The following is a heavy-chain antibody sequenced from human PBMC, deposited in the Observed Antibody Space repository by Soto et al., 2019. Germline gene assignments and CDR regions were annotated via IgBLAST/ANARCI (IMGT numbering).Heavy chain of an antibody. CDR1: GYTFTSYG. Sequence: ASVKVSCKASGYTFTSYGISWVRQAPGQGLEWMGWISAYNGNTNYAQKLQGRVTMATDTSTSTAYMELRSLRSDDTAVYYCARAYSSGWRYDYWGQGTLVTVSS. V-gene: IGHV1-18*04. D-gene: IGHD6-19*01. CDR3: ARAYSSGWRYDY. CDR2: ISAYNGNT. J-gene: IGHJ4*02.